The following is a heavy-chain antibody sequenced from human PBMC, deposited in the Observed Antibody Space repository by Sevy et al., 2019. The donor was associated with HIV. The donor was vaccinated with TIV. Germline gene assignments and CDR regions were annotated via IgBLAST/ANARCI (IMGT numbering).Heavy chain of an antibody. Sequence: GGSLRLSCAASGFTSVSFWMHWVRQTPGKGLIWVSHINSDGKIADYADSVKGRFTVSRDSAKNTQHLQMTSLGDEDTALYYCTIGSAGTAQHWGQGILVTVSS. CDR3: TIGSAGTAQH. J-gene: IGHJ4*02. V-gene: IGHV3-74*01. CDR1: GFTSVSFW. CDR2: INSDGKIA. D-gene: IGHD6-19*01.